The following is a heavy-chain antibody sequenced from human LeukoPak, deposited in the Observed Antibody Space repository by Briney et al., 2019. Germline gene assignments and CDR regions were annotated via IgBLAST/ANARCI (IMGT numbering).Heavy chain of an antibody. V-gene: IGHV4-59*11. CDR3: ARDLVTVTKGFDI. Sequence: SETLFLTCAVSLDSFISHYWTWLRQPPGRGLDWIGYISYIGTTNYNPSLNSRVTISIDTSKNQFSLKLSSVTTADTAVYYCARDLVTVTKGFDIWGRGTMVSVSS. CDR2: ISYIGTT. J-gene: IGHJ3*02. D-gene: IGHD4-17*01. CDR1: LDSFISHY.